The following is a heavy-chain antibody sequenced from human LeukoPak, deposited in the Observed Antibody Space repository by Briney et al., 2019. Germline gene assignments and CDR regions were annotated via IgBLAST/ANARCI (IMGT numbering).Heavy chain of an antibody. CDR1: GGSFGGFY. CDR2: INHSGST. Sequence: SETLSLTCAVYGGSFGGFYWSWIRQPPGKGLEWIGEINHSGSTNYNPSLKSRVTISVDTSKNQFSLKLSSVTAADTAVYYCARGLCSSTSCYFAWDYWGPGTLVTVSS. D-gene: IGHD2-2*01. V-gene: IGHV4-34*01. CDR3: ARGLCSSTSCYFAWDY. J-gene: IGHJ4*02.